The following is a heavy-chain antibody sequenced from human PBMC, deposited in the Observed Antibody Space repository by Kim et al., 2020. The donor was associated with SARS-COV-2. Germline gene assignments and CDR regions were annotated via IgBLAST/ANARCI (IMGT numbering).Heavy chain of an antibody. Sequence: GGSLRLSCAASGFTFSNAWMSWVRQAPGKGLEWVGRIKSKTDGGTTDYAAPVKGRFTISRDDSKNTLYLQMNSLKTEDTAVYYCTTDPTDIPGIAVAGRGSSLVDYWGQGTLVTVSS. CDR1: GFTFSNAW. J-gene: IGHJ4*02. D-gene: IGHD6-19*01. CDR3: TTDPTDIPGIAVAGRGSSLVDY. V-gene: IGHV3-15*01. CDR2: IKSKTDGGTT.